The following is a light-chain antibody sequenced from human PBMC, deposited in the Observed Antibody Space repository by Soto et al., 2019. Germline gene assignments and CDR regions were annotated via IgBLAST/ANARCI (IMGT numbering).Light chain of an antibody. CDR3: HQYNSCSQT. Sequence: DIQIPQSPSTLSAPVGDRATITLRASQSISSCLAWYQQKPVQAPKLLIYDASSLDSGIPSRFSGSGSGTDFTLTISSLQPDDFAAYYCHQYNSCSQTFGQGTKVEIK. CDR1: QSISSC. CDR2: DAS. J-gene: IGKJ1*01. V-gene: IGKV1-5*01.